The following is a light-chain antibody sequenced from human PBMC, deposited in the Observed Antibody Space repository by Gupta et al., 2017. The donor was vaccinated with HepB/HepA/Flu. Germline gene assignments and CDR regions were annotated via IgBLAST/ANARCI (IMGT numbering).Light chain of an antibody. CDR1: NIGSKS. J-gene: IGLJ2*01. CDR2: DDS. V-gene: IGLV3-21*03. CDR3: QVWDSSSDHGV. Sequence: SSVLTPPPSVSVAPGKTARITCGGNNIGSKSVHWYQQKPGQAPVLVVYDDSDRPSGIPERFSGSNSGNTATLTISRVEAGDEANYCCQVWDSSSDHGVFGGGTKLTVL.